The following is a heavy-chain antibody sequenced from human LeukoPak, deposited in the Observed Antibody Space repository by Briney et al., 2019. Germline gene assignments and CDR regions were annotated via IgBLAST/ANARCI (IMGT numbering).Heavy chain of an antibody. V-gene: IGHV3-21*01. D-gene: IGHD6-19*01. Sequence: GGSLRLSCAASGFTSSSYSMNWVRQAPGKGLGWVSSISSSSSYIYYADSVKGRFTISRDNAKNSLYLQMNSLRAEDTAVYYCARDRDSSGWYPSAFDIWGQGTMVTVSS. CDR2: ISSSSSYI. J-gene: IGHJ3*02. CDR1: GFTSSSYS. CDR3: ARDRDSSGWYPSAFDI.